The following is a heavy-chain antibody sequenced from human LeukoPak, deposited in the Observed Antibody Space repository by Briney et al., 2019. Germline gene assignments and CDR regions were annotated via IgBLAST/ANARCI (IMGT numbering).Heavy chain of an antibody. CDR1: GGSISSGGYY. CDR2: IYYSGST. J-gene: IGHJ5*02. CDR3: ARDLDSSGWHNWFDP. V-gene: IGHV4-61*08. D-gene: IGHD6-19*01. Sequence: SETLSLTCTVSGGSISSGGYYWSWIRQHPGKGLEWIGYIYYSGSTNYNPSLKSRVTISVDTSKNQFSLKLSSVTAADTAVYYCARDLDSSGWHNWFDPWGQGTLVTVSS.